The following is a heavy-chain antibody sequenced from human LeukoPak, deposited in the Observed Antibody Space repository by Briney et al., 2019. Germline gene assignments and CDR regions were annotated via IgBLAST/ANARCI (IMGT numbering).Heavy chain of an antibody. V-gene: IGHV3-33*08. Sequence: GGSLRLSCAASGFTFSSYTMHWVRQAPGKGLEWVAVIWYDGSNKYYADSVKGRFTISRDNSKNTLYLQMNSLRAEDTAVYYCARENGIAVAGRVARHFDYWGQGTLVTVSS. CDR2: IWYDGSNK. J-gene: IGHJ4*02. CDR1: GFTFSSYT. D-gene: IGHD6-19*01. CDR3: ARENGIAVAGRVARHFDY.